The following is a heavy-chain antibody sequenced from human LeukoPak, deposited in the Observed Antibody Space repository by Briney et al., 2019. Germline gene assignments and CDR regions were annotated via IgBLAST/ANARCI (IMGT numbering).Heavy chain of an antibody. CDR1: GGSISSGGYY. J-gene: IGHJ4*02. CDR2: IYYSGST. Sequence: SQTLSLTCTVSGGSISSGGYYWSWIRQHPGKGLEWIGYIYYSGSTNYNPSLKSRVTISLDTSKNQFSLRLSSVTAADTAVYYCARVKRNYYDSSGYYDYWGQGTLVTVSS. V-gene: IGHV4-31*03. CDR3: ARVKRNYYDSSGYYDY. D-gene: IGHD3-22*01.